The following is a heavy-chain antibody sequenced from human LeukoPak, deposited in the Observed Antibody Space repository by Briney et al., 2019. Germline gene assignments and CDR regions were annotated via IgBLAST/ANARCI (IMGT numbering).Heavy chain of an antibody. CDR3: ARRPTYYYGSGSYPYYYYMDV. Sequence: SETLSLTCTVSGGSISSYYWGWIRQPPGKGLEWIGSIYYSGSTYYNPSLKSRVTISVDTSKNQFSLKLSSVTAADTAVYYCARRPTYYYGSGSYPYYYYMDVWGKGTTVTVSS. CDR2: IYYSGST. CDR1: GGSISSYY. D-gene: IGHD3-10*01. V-gene: IGHV4-39*07. J-gene: IGHJ6*03.